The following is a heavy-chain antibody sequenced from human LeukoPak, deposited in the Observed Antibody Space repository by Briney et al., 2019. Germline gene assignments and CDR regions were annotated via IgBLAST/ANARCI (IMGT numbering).Heavy chain of an antibody. CDR1: GYTFTSYD. CDR3: ARDGSYYFFSPDY. J-gene: IGHJ4*02. CDR2: INPNSGGT. V-gene: IGHV1-2*02. D-gene: IGHD1-26*01. Sequence: ASVKVSCKASGYTFTSYDINWVRQATGQGLEWMGWINPNSGGTNYAQKFQGRVTMTRDTSISTAYMELSRLRSDDTAVYYCARDGSYYFFSPDYWGQGTLVTVSS.